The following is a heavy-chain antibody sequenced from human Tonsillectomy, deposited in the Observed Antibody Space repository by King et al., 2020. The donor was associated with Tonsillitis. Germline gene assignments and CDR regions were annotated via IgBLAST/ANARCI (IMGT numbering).Heavy chain of an antibody. V-gene: IGHV4-59*01. CDR1: GDFISSYY. CDR3: ARSSYYFDSSASTHYFDY. J-gene: IGHJ4*02. D-gene: IGHD3-22*01. CDR2: IFYSGST. Sequence: QLQESGPGLVKPSETLSLTCTVSGDFISSYYWSWIRQPPGKGLEWIGYIFYSGSTNYNPSLKSRVTISVHTSKNQFSLKLSSVTAADTAVYYCARSSYYFDSSASTHYFDYWGQGTLVTVSS.